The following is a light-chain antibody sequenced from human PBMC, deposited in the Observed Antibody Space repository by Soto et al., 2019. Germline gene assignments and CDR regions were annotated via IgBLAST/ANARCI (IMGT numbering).Light chain of an antibody. CDR3: AAWDDSLNGHVV. V-gene: IGLV1-44*01. CDR2: SNN. Sequence: QSVLTQPPSASGTPGQRVTISCSGSSSNIGSNTVNWYQQLPGTAPKLLIYSNNQQPSGVPDRFSGSKSGTSASLAISGLQSEDEADDYCAAWDDSLNGHVVFGGGTKLTVL. CDR1: SSNIGSNT. J-gene: IGLJ2*01.